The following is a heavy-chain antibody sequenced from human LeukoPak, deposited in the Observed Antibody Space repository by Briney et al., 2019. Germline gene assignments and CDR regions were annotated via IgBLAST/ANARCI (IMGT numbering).Heavy chain of an antibody. D-gene: IGHD6-6*01. J-gene: IGHJ3*02. CDR1: GFTVSSNY. V-gene: IGHV3-66*01. Sequence: AGGSLRLSCAASGFTVSSNYMSWVRQAPGKGLEWVSVIYSGGSTYYADSVKGRFTISRDNSKNTLYLQMNSLRAEDTAVYYCARGSDSSSSAFDIWGQGTMVTVSS. CDR2: IYSGGST. CDR3: ARGSDSSSSAFDI.